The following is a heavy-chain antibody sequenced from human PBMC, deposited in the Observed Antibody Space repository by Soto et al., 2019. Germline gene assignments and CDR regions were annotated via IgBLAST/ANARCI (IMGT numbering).Heavy chain of an antibody. Sequence: SETLSLTCTVSGGSISSGGYYWSWIRQHPGKGLEWIGYIYYSGSTYYNPSLKSRVTISVDTSKNQFSLKLSSVTAADTAVYYCARVEVGYYDSSGYYYYYYGMDVWGQGTTVTVSS. CDR1: GGSISSGGYY. CDR2: IYYSGST. V-gene: IGHV4-31*03. D-gene: IGHD3-22*01. J-gene: IGHJ6*02. CDR3: ARVEVGYYDSSGYYYYYYGMDV.